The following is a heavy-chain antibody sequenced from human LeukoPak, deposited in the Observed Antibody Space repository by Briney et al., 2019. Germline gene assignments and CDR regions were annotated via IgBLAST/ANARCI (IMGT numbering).Heavy chain of an antibody. CDR3: ARVYFPDYVWGSYRVGYYFDY. D-gene: IGHD3-16*02. V-gene: IGHV3-21*01. Sequence: GGSLRLSCAASGFTFSGSWMHWVRQAPGKGLEWVSSISSSSSYIYYADSVEGRFTISRDNAKNSLYLQMNSLRAEDTAVYYCARVYFPDYVWGSYRVGYYFDYWGQGTLVTVSS. CDR2: ISSSSSYI. CDR1: GFTFSGSW. J-gene: IGHJ4*02.